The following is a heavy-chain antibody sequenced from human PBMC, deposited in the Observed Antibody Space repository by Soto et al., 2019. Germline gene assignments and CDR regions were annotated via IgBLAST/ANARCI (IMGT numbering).Heavy chain of an antibody. D-gene: IGHD2-2*01. CDR2: INRDGSEE. CDR3: ARDPGPRSASIRGLGWFDP. V-gene: IGHV3-7*03. CDR1: GFTFSGYW. J-gene: IGHJ5*02. Sequence: EMLLVESGGGLVQPGGSLRLSCVASGFTFSGYWMSWVRQAPGKGLEWVANINRDGSEEHYVDSVKGQFTISRDNAKNSVYLQMDSLRGDDSAVYYCARDPGPRSASIRGLGWFDPWGQGTLVTVSS.